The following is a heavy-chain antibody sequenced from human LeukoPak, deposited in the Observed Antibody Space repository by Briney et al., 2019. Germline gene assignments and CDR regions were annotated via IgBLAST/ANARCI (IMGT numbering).Heavy chain of an antibody. CDR3: ARGRGLGYCSGGSCYERWFDP. Sequence: SETLSLTCTVSGGSISSYYWSWIRQPPGKGLEWIGEINHIGSTNYNPPLKSRVTISVDTSKNQFSLKLSSVTAADTDVYYCARGRGLGYCSGGSCYERWFDPWGRGTLVTVSS. V-gene: IGHV4-34*01. CDR2: INHIGST. D-gene: IGHD2-15*01. CDR1: GGSISSYY. J-gene: IGHJ5*02.